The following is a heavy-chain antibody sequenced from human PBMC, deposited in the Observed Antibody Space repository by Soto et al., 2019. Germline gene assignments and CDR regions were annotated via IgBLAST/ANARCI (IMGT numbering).Heavy chain of an antibody. D-gene: IGHD2-2*01. CDR1: GFTFDDYG. V-gene: IGHV3-20*01. J-gene: IGHJ5*02. CDR2: INWNGGST. Sequence: EVQLVESGGGVVRPGGSLRLSCAASGFTFDDYGMSWVRQAPGKGLEWVSGINWNGGSTGYADSVKGRFTISRDNAKNSLYLPMNSLRAEETALYHCARVEYRSRYCSSTSCYYFWFDPWGQGTLVTVSS. CDR3: ARVEYRSRYCSSTSCYYFWFDP.